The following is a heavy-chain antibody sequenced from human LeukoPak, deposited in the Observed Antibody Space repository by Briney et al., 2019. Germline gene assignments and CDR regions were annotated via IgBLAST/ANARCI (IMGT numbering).Heavy chain of an antibody. J-gene: IGHJ5*02. Sequence: NTSETLSLTCAVYGVSFSGYYWSWIRQPPGKGLEWIGEINHSGSTNYNPSLKSRVTISVDTSKNQFSLKLSSVTAADTAVYYCARGVIVVVPAARVHNWFDPWGQGTLVTVSS. D-gene: IGHD2-2*01. CDR1: GVSFSGYY. V-gene: IGHV4-34*01. CDR3: ARGVIVVVPAARVHNWFDP. CDR2: INHSGST.